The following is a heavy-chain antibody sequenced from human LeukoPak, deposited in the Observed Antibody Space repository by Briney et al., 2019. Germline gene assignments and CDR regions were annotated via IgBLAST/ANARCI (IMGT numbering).Heavy chain of an antibody. D-gene: IGHD3-10*01. Sequence: ASVKVSCKASGYTFTSYYMHWVRQAPGQGLEWMGIINPSGGNTNYAQKFQGRVTMTRDTSTSTGYMEPSSLRSDDTAVYYCVREEVGGYFDYWGQGTQVTVSS. CDR1: GYTFTSYY. CDR2: INPSGGNT. CDR3: VREEVGGYFDY. J-gene: IGHJ4*02. V-gene: IGHV1-46*01.